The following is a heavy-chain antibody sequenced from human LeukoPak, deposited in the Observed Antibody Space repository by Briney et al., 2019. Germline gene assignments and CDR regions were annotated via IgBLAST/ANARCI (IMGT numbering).Heavy chain of an antibody. D-gene: IGHD4-17*01. CDR1: GFTLSGYD. Sequence: GGSLRLSCAAYGFTLSGYDMNWIRQAPGKGLEWLSYMSASGSVKYYADSVKGRFTISRDDAKNSLYLQMNSLRAEETAEYYCARENYGDPIGGRFHHWGQGTLVTVSS. V-gene: IGHV3-48*03. J-gene: IGHJ1*01. CDR2: MSASGSVK. CDR3: ARENYGDPIGGRFHH.